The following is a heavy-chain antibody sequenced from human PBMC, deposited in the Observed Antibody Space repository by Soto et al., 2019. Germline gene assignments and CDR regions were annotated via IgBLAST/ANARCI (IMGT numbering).Heavy chain of an antibody. CDR3: ARIDGTAAGHYYYGMDV. Sequence: PSETLSLTCTDSGGSISSSSYYWGWIRQSPGKGLEWIGSIYYSGSTYYNPSLKSRVTISVDTSKNQFSLKLSSVTAADTAVYYCARIDGTAAGHYYYGMDVWGQGTTVTVSS. CDR1: GGSISSSSYY. D-gene: IGHD6-13*01. J-gene: IGHJ6*02. CDR2: IYYSGST. V-gene: IGHV4-39*01.